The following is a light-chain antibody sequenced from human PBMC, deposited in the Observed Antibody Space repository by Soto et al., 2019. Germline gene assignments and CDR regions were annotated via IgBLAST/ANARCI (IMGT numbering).Light chain of an antibody. CDR1: SSDVGNYNL. Sequence: QSALTQPASVSGSPGQSITISCTGTSSDVGNYNLVSWYQQYPGKAPKLMIYEGGKRPSGVSNRFSGSKSGNTASLTISGLQAEDEADYYCSSYTSSSFYVFGTGTKVTVL. CDR3: SSYTSSSFYV. J-gene: IGLJ1*01. V-gene: IGLV2-14*02. CDR2: EGG.